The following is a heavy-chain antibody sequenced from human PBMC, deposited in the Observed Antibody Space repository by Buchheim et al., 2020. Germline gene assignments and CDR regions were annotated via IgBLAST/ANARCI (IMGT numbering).Heavy chain of an antibody. J-gene: IGHJ5*02. D-gene: IGHD3-10*02. V-gene: IGHV4-61*01. Sequence: QVQLQESGPGLVKPSETLSLTCTVSGGSVSSGSYYWSWIRQPPGKGLEWIGYIYYSGSTNYNPSLKSRVTISVDTSKNQFSLKLSSVTAADTAVYYCAREGIPLFPSPLFGRAHWFDPWGQGTL. CDR1: GGSVSSGSYY. CDR3: AREGIPLFPSPLFGRAHWFDP. CDR2: IYYSGST.